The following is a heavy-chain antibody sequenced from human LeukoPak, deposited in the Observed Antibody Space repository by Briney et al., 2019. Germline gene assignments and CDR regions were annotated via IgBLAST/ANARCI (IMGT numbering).Heavy chain of an antibody. CDR3: ARVSGYSNWFDP. J-gene: IGHJ5*02. CDR2: IYYSGST. V-gene: IGHV4-30-4*01. CDR1: GGSISSGDYY. D-gene: IGHD3-22*01. Sequence: SQTLSLTCTVSGGSISSGDYYWSWIRQPPGKGLEWIGYIYYSGSTYYNPSLKSRVTISVDTSKNQFSLKLSSVTAADTAVYYCARVSGYSNWFDPWGQGTLVTVSS.